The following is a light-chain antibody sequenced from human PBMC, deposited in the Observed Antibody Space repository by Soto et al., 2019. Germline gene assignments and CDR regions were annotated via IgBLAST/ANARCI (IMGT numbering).Light chain of an antibody. J-gene: IGLJ1*01. CDR1: SSDVGGHNY. CDR3: SSYSSSGTLFV. CDR2: EVT. V-gene: IGLV2-14*01. Sequence: QSVLTQPASVSGSPGQSITVSCTGTSSDVGGHNYVSWFQQHPGQAPKLSIYEVTTRPSGVSTRFSGSKSGNTASLTISGLQAEDEADYHCSSYSSSGTLFVFGTRTKVTAL.